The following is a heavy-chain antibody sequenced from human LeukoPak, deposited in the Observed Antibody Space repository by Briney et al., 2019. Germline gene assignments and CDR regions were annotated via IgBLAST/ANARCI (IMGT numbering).Heavy chain of an antibody. CDR1: GYTFTSYD. J-gene: IGHJ1*01. CDR3: MRPAAQSNPGTRYFQH. D-gene: IGHD2-2*01. Sequence: ASVKVSCKASGYTFTSYDINWVRQATGQGLEWMGWMSPNSGNTGYAQKFQDRVTITMNSSISTAYMELSSLRSEDTAVYYCMRPAAQSNPGTRYFQHWGQGTLVTVSS. V-gene: IGHV1-8*03. CDR2: MSPNSGNT.